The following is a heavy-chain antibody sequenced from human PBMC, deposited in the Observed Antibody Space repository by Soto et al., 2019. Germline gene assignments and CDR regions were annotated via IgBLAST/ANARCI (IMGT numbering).Heavy chain of an antibody. D-gene: IGHD3-22*01. V-gene: IGHV3-30*18. J-gene: IGHJ2*01. CDR1: GIIFSTYG. Sequence: QVQLVESGGGVVQPGRSLRLSCAASGIIFSTYGMHWVRQAPGKGLEWVAVISHDGSTIYYADSVKGRFTISRDNSKNTLFLQMSSLRAEDTAVYYCEKPVKENGYHYDIWYFDLWGRGTLVTVSS. CDR2: ISHDGSTI. CDR3: EKPVKENGYHYDIWYFDL.